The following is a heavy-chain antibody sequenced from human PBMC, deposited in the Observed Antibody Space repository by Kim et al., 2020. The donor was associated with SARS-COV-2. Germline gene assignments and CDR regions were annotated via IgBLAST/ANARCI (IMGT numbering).Heavy chain of an antibody. Sequence: SETLSLTCTVSGCSISSSSYYWGWIRQPPGKEREWIGSIYYSGSNYYNPSLKSRVTISVDTSKNQFSLKLSSVTAADTAVYYCARPAYSSSWGWFDPWGQGTMVTV. J-gene: IGHJ5*02. CDR1: GCSISSSSYY. CDR3: ARPAYSSSWGWFDP. D-gene: IGHD6-13*01. V-gene: IGHV4-39*01. CDR2: IYYSGSN.